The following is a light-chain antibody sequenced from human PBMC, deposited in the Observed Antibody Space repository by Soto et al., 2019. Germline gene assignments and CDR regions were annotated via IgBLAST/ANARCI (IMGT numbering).Light chain of an antibody. J-gene: IGLJ1*01. V-gene: IGLV2-14*01. CDR3: SSYTNINTRACV. Sequence: QSVLTQPGSVSGSPGQSITIYCTGTNSDIGGYNLVSWFQHHPGKAPKLVIYEVTHRPSGISNRFSGSKSGNTASLTISGLQAEDEAEYYCSSYTNINTRACVFGTGTKLTVL. CDR2: EVT. CDR1: NSDIGGYNL.